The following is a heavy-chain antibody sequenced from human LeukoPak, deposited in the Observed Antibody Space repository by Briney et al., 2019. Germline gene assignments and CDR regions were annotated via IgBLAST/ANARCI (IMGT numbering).Heavy chain of an antibody. J-gene: IGHJ5*02. CDR1: GGSISSSSYY. CDR3: ARGDTADLFGWFDP. CDR2: INHSGST. Sequence: SETLSLTCTVSGGSISSSSYYWSWIRQPPGKGLEWIGEINHSGSTNYNPSLKSRVTISVDTSKNQFSLKLSSVTAADTAVYYCARGDTADLFGWFDPWGQGTLVTVSS. V-gene: IGHV4-39*07. D-gene: IGHD5-18*01.